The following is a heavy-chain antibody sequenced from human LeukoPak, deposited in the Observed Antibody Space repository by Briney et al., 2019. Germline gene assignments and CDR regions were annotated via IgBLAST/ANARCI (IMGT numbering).Heavy chain of an antibody. V-gene: IGHV1-69*01. D-gene: IGHD5-24*01. Sequence: AVKVPCKASGGTFSSYAISWVRQAPGQGLEWMGGIIPIFGTANYAQKFQGRVTITADESTSTAYMELSSLRSGDTAVYYCAREMATINDAFDIWGQGTMVTVSS. CDR3: AREMATINDAFDI. CDR2: IIPIFGTA. CDR1: GGTFSSYA. J-gene: IGHJ3*02.